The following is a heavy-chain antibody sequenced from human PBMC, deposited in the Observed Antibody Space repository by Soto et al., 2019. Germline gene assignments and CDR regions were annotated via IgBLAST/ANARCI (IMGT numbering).Heavy chain of an antibody. CDR3: AAEASNYYYYGMDV. D-gene: IGHD6-6*01. J-gene: IGHJ6*02. CDR1: GFTFTSSA. CDR2: IVVGSGNT. Sequence: SVKVSCKASGFTFTSSAVQWVRQARGQRLEWIGWIVVGSGNTNYAQKFQERVTITRDMSTSTAYMELSSLRSEDTAVYYCAAEASNYYYYGMDVWGQGTTVTVSS. V-gene: IGHV1-58*01.